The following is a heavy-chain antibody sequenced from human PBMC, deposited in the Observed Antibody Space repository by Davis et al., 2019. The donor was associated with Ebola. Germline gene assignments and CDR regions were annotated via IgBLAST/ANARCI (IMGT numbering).Heavy chain of an antibody. CDR2: INHSGST. CDR3: ARGRWGAVARLRRGGRWFDP. CDR1: GGSFSGYY. J-gene: IGHJ5*02. V-gene: IGHV4-34*01. D-gene: IGHD6-19*01. Sequence: SETLSLTCAVYGGSFSGYYWSWIRQHPGKGLGWIGEINHSGSTNYNPSLKSRVTISVDTSKNQFSLKLSSVTAADTAVYYCARGRWGAVARLRRGGRWFDPWGQGTLVTVSS.